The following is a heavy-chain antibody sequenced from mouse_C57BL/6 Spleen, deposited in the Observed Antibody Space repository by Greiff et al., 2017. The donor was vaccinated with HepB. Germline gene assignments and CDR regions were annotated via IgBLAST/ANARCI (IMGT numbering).Heavy chain of an antibody. CDR2: INPNNGGT. J-gene: IGHJ1*03. CDR3: AREGQIYDGYYAWYFDV. CDR1: GYTFTDYN. Sequence: VQLQQSGPELVKPGASVKIPCKASGYTFTDYNMDWVKQSHGKSLEWIGDINPNNGGTIYNQKFKGKATLTVDKYSSTAYMELRSLTSEDTAVYYCAREGQIYDGYYAWYFDVWGTGTTVTVSS. D-gene: IGHD2-3*01. V-gene: IGHV1-18*01.